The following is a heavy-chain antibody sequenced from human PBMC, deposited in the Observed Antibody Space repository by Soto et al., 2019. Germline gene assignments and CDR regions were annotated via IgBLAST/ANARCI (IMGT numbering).Heavy chain of an antibody. D-gene: IGHD3-10*01. Sequence: GESLKISCKGSGYSFNSYWIGWVRQMPGKGLELMGIIYPGDSDTRYSPSFQGQVTISADKSISTAYLQWSSLKASDTAMYYLARGGDVGSCDASTTRYLGVWGKETTYTTSS. CDR2: IYPGDSDT. CDR3: ARGGDVGSCDASTTRYLGV. J-gene: IGHJ6*04. V-gene: IGHV5-51*01. CDR1: GYSFNSYW.